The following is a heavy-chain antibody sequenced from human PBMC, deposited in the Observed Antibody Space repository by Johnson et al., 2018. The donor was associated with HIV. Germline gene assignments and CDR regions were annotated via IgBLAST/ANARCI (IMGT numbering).Heavy chain of an antibody. CDR3: AQEGPLTVTTVMDAFDI. V-gene: IGHV3-7*01. J-gene: IGHJ3*02. D-gene: IGHD4-17*01. CDR1: GFTFSSYW. Sequence: MMLVESGGGLVQPGGSLRLSCAASGFTFSSYWMSWVRQAPGKGLEWVANIKQDGSEKYYVDSVKGRFTISRDNAKNSLYLQMNSLRAEDTAVYYCAQEGPLTVTTVMDAFDIWGQGTMVTVSS. CDR2: IKQDGSEK.